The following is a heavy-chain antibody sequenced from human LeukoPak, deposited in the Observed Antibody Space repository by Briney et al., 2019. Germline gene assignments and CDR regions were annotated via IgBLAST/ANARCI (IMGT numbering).Heavy chain of an antibody. CDR2: IYHSGST. J-gene: IGHJ5*02. Sequence: SGTLSLTCAVSGGSISSNNWWSWVRQPPGKGLEWIGEIYHSGSTNYNPSLKSRVTISVDKSKNQFSLKLSSVTAADTAVYYCARDQTGLYNWFEPWGQGILVTVSS. V-gene: IGHV4-4*02. D-gene: IGHD1-1*01. CDR3: ARDQTGLYNWFEP. CDR1: GGSISSNNW.